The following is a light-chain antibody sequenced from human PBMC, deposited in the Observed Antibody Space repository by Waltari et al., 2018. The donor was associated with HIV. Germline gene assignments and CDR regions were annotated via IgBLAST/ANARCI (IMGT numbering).Light chain of an antibody. V-gene: IGKV3-20*01. CDR3: QQYGSSPQVT. CDR2: GGA. CDR1: VCVSTSY. J-gene: IGKJ2*01. Sequence: EIVLTPSPVTLSLSQGARATLSCRASVCVSTSYLAWYQQKPHQAPRHLINGGASRATGVPDRCSGSGSGTDFTITISRLEHDDVVMDYCQQYGSSPQVTFGQGTKLEIK.